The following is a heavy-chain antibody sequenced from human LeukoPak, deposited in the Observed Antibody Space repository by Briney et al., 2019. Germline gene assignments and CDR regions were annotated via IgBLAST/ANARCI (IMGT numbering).Heavy chain of an antibody. V-gene: IGHV4-39*01. Sequence: PSETLSLTCTVSGGSIRSSYYYWGWIRQPPGKGLGWIGSIYDSGSTYYNPSLKSRVTISVDTSKNQFSLKLSSVTAADTAVYYCASTDYYDSSGYFDYWGQGTLVTVSS. D-gene: IGHD3-22*01. CDR3: ASTDYYDSSGYFDY. CDR2: IYDSGST. CDR1: GGSIRSSYYY. J-gene: IGHJ4*02.